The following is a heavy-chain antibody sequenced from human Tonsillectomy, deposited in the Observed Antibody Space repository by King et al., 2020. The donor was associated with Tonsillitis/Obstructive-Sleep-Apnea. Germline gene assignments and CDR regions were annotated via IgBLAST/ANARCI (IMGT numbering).Heavy chain of an antibody. V-gene: IGHV5-51*01. CDR3: ASAQRYFYFEY. D-gene: IGHD3-9*01. CDR1: GYNFANYW. J-gene: IGHJ4*02. CDR2: IYPDDSDT. Sequence: QLVQSGAEVKQPGESLKISCKGSGYNFANYWIGWVRQMPGKGLEWMGIIYPDDSDTRYSPSFQGQVTISADKSINTVSLQWRSLTASDTAMYYCASAQRYFYFEYWGQGTLVIVSS.